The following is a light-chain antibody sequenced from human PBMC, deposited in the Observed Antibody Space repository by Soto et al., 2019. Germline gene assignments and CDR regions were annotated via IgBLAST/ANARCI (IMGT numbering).Light chain of an antibody. J-gene: IGKJ2*01. V-gene: IGKV3-11*01. CDR1: QSISYN. CDR3: QQRGDWPLYT. CDR2: DAS. Sequence: EIVLTQSPATLSLCPGERATLSCRASQSISYNLAWYQQKPGQDPRLLIYDASNRATGVPARFSGSGSGTDFTLSISSLEPEDFAVYYCQQRGDWPLYTFGQGSRLEIK.